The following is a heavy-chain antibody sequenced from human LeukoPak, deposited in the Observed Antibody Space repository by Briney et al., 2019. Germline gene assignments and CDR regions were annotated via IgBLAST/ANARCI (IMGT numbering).Heavy chain of an antibody. J-gene: IGHJ1*01. Sequence: GGSLRLSCAASGFTFSSYAMSWVRQAPGKGLEWVSAISGSGGSTYYADSVKGRFTISRDNSKNTLYLQMNSLRAEDTAVYYCAKDLYSSSWATYFQHWGQGTLVTVSS. D-gene: IGHD6-13*01. V-gene: IGHV3-23*01. CDR2: ISGSGGST. CDR3: AKDLYSSSWATYFQH. CDR1: GFTFSSYA.